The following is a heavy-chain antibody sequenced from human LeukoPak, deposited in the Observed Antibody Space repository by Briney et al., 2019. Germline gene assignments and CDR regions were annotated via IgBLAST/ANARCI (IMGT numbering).Heavy chain of an antibody. Sequence: GSLRLSCAASGFSFSSYEMNWVRQAPGKGLEWVSYISSSGSTIYYADSLKGRFTISRDNAKNSLYLQMNSLRAEDTAVYYCARAHYYDSSGLDFWGQGTLVTVSS. J-gene: IGHJ4*02. V-gene: IGHV3-48*03. D-gene: IGHD3-22*01. CDR3: ARAHYYDSSGLDF. CDR2: ISSSGSTI. CDR1: GFSFSSYE.